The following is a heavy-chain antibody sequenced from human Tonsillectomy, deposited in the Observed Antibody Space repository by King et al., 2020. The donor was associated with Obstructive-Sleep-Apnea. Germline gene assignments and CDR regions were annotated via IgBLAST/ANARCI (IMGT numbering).Heavy chain of an antibody. V-gene: IGHV3-30*04. J-gene: IGHJ6*02. D-gene: IGHD3-9*01. CDR2: ISYDGSNK. Sequence: VQLVESGGGVVQPGKSLRLSCADSGFMFSNYAMHWVRQAPGKGLEWVATISYDGSNKYYTDSVKGRFTISRDNSKNRLYLQMDSLRGEDTALYYCARDKDFDYPLFFGMDVWGQGTTVTVSS. CDR3: ARDKDFDYPLFFGMDV. CDR1: GFMFSNYA.